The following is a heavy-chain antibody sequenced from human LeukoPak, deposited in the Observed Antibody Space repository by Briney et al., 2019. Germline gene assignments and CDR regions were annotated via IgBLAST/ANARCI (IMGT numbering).Heavy chain of an antibody. J-gene: IGHJ1*01. CDR2: ISGGST. D-gene: IGHD1-1*01. V-gene: IGHV3-23*01. Sequence: GSLRLSCAVSGFTFRSYAMNWVRQAPGKGLEWVSGISGGSTYYADSVKGRFTISRDNSKNTLSLQMNSLRADDTAVYYCAKDQLLHQLAPEYFQHWGQGTLVTVSS. CDR1: GFTFRSYA. CDR3: AKDQLLHQLAPEYFQH.